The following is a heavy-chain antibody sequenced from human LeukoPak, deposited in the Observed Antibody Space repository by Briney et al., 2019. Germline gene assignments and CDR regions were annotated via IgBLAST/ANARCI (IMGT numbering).Heavy chain of an antibody. CDR3: ARMSSSWYLDAFDI. CDR2: ISSSSSYI. D-gene: IGHD6-13*01. V-gene: IGHV3-21*01. J-gene: IGHJ3*02. CDR1: GFTFSSYS. Sequence: KPGGSLRLSCAASGFTFSSYSMNWVRQAPGKGLEWVSSISSSSSYIYYADSVKGRFTISRDNAKNSLYLQMNSLRAEDTAVYYCARMSSSWYLDAFDIWGQGTMVTVSS.